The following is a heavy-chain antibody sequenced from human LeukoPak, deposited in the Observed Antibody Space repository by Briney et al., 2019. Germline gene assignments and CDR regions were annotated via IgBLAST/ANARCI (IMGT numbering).Heavy chain of an antibody. CDR1: GFTFSSYS. J-gene: IGHJ4*02. D-gene: IGHD3-22*01. V-gene: IGHV3-7*03. Sequence: GGSLRLSCAASGFTFSSYSMNWVRQAPGKGLEWVANIKQDGSEKYYVDSVKGRFTISRDNAKNSLYLQMNSLRAEDTAVYYCARIGPEDYCDSSGYYPYYFDYWGQGTLVTVSS. CDR2: IKQDGSEK. CDR3: ARIGPEDYCDSSGYYPYYFDY.